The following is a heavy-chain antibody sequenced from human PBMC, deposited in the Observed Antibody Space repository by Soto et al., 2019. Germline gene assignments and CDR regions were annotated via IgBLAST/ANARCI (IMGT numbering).Heavy chain of an antibody. J-gene: IGHJ6*02. V-gene: IGHV3-53*01. D-gene: IGHD3-9*01. CDR2: IYSEGTP. CDR1: GFTCGSNY. Sequence: GWSLRLSCAASGFTCGSNYMSWVRQAPGKGLEWVSVIYSEGTPYYADSVKGRFTISRENSNNTLYLHMNNLRAEDTAVYYCARSTYYDILTGSYYYYAMDVWGQGTTVTVSS. CDR3: ARSTYYDILTGSYYYYAMDV.